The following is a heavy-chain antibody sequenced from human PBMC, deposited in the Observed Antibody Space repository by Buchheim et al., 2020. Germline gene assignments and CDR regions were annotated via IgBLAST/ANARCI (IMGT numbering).Heavy chain of an antibody. Sequence: EVQLVESGGGLVQPGRSLRLSCTASGFTFGDYAMSWFRQAPGKGLEWVGFIRSKAYGGTTEYAASVKGRFTISRDDSKSIAYLQMNSLKTEDTAVYYCTRDSSGLGLGSSGYSSGWYWLSYFDYWGQGTL. V-gene: IGHV3-49*03. CDR3: TRDSSGLGLGSSGYSSGWYWLSYFDY. CDR1: GFTFGDYA. CDR2: IRSKAYGGTT. D-gene: IGHD6-19*01. J-gene: IGHJ4*02.